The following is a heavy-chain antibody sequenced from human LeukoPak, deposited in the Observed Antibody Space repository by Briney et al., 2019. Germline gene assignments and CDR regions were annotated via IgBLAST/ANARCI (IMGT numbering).Heavy chain of an antibody. CDR2: IYWDDDS. D-gene: IGHD5-18*01. Sequence: SGPPLVKPTQTLTLTCSLSGVSLSTSGVGVGWIRQPPGKALECLALIYWDDDSRYSPSLKSRLTIAKDTSKNQVVLTLTNMDSVDTATYYCAHSQVFSYGSFHDAYDIWGLGMLVTVSS. CDR3: AHSQVFSYGSFHDAYDI. J-gene: IGHJ3*02. V-gene: IGHV2-5*02. CDR1: GVSLSTSGVG.